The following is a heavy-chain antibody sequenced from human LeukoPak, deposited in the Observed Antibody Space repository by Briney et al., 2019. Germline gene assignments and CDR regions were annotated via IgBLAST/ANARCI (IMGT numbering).Heavy chain of an antibody. D-gene: IGHD4-17*01. CDR3: AKDVTVTTFHYYYMDV. J-gene: IGHJ6*03. CDR1: GFTFSSYG. V-gene: IGHV3-30*02. CDR2: IRYDGSNK. Sequence: PGGSLRLSCAASGFTFSSYGMHWVRQAPGKGLEWVAFIRYDGSNKYYADSVKGRFTISRDNSKNTLYLQMNSLRAEDTAVYYCAKDVTVTTFHYYYMDVWGKGTTVTISS.